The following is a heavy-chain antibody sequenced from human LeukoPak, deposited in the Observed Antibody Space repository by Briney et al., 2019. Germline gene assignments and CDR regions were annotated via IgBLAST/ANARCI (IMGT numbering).Heavy chain of an antibody. J-gene: IGHJ6*02. D-gene: IGHD3-10*01. CDR2: ISSSSSTI. V-gene: IGHV3-48*01. CDR3: ARDFETGGYYYYGMDV. Sequence: GGSLRLSCAASGFTFSSHSMNWVRQAPGKGLEWVSYISSSSSTIYYADSVKGRFTISRDNAKNSLYLQMNSLTAEDTAVYYCARDFETGGYYYYGMDVWGQGTTVTVSS. CDR1: GFTFSSHS.